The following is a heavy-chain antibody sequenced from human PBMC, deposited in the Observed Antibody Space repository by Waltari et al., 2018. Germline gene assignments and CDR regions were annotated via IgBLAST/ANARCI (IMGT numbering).Heavy chain of an antibody. Sequence: QVQLQESGPGLVKPSETLSLTCTVSGGSISSYYWSWIRQPPGKGLEWIGYIYYSGSTNDNPSLKSRVTISVDTSKNQFSLKLSSVTAADTAVYYCALRWLHDAFDIWGQGTMVTVSS. V-gene: IGHV4-59*01. CDR3: ALRWLHDAFDI. CDR1: GGSISSYY. D-gene: IGHD5-12*01. J-gene: IGHJ3*02. CDR2: IYYSGST.